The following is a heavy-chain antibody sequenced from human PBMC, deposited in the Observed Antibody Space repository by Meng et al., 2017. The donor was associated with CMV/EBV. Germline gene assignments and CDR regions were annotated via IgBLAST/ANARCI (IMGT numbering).Heavy chain of an antibody. Sequence: SLKISCAASGFTFDDYAMHWVRQAPGKGLEWVSGISWNSGSIGYADSVKGRFTISRDNAKNSLYLQMNSLRAEDTALYYCAKDILYSGSYHAFDYWGQGTLVTVSS. J-gene: IGHJ4*02. CDR3: AKDILYSGSYHAFDY. D-gene: IGHD1-26*01. CDR2: ISWNSGSI. CDR1: GFTFDDYA. V-gene: IGHV3-9*01.